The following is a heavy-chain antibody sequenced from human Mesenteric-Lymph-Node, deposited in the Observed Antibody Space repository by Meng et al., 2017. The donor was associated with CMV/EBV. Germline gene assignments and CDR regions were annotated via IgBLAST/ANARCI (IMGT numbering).Heavy chain of an antibody. Sequence: SETLSLTCTVSGGSIKNSDYFWGWIRQPPGKGLEWIAIINYSGTTYYNPSLETRVTISVDTSKNQFSLKLSSVTAADTAAYYCAGTGSYDRDAFDIWGQGTMVTVSS. D-gene: IGHD1-26*01. CDR3: AGTGSYDRDAFDI. J-gene: IGHJ3*02. CDR1: GGSIKNSDYF. V-gene: IGHV4-39*07. CDR2: INYSGTT.